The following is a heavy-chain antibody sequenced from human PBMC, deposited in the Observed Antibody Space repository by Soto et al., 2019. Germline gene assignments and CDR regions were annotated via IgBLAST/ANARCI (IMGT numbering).Heavy chain of an antibody. Sequence: QVQLQQWGAGLVKPSETLSISCAVYGQSFSGHSWAWIRQSPGKGLEWIGEINESGSTYYNPSLKSRVTISADPSKNQFSLKLSSVSAADTAVYFCARGSGIVALPGDLEDVKYDYWGQGTLVNVS. CDR2: INESGST. CDR3: ARGSGIVALPGDLEDVKYDY. J-gene: IGHJ4*02. CDR1: GQSFSGHS. D-gene: IGHD2-21*01. V-gene: IGHV4-34*01.